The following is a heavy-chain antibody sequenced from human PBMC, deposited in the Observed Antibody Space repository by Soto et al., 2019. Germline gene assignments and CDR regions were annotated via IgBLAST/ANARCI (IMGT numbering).Heavy chain of an antibody. Sequence: EASVKVSCKASGYTFTGYYVHWVRQAPGQGLEWMGWINPNSGDTYLAQRFQGRVTMNRDTSIGTAYMEPRGLTSDDTAEYYCAKGGAIVAAGTRVYLYNAMDVWGQGTTVTVSS. CDR1: GYTFTGYY. CDR2: INPNSGDT. V-gene: IGHV1-2*02. CDR3: AKGGAIVAAGTRVYLYNAMDV. D-gene: IGHD1-26*01. J-gene: IGHJ6*02.